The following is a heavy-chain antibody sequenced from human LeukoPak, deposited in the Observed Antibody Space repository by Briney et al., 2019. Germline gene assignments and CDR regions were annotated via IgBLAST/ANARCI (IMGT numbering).Heavy chain of an antibody. V-gene: IGHV4-59*12. J-gene: IGHJ4*02. Sequence: PSETLSLTCTVSGGSISSYYWSWIRQPPGKGLEWIGYIYYSGSTNYNPSLKSRVTISVDTSKNQFSLKLSSVTAADTAVYYCAREARWEPLRNSAYFDYWGQGTLVTVSS. CDR1: GGSISSYY. CDR2: IYYSGST. D-gene: IGHD1-26*01. CDR3: AREARWEPLRNSAYFDY.